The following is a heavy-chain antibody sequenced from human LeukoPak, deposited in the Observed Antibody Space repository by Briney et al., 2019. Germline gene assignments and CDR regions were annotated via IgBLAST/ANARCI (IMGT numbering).Heavy chain of an antibody. V-gene: IGHV3-74*01. Sequence: PGGSLRLSCAASGFTFSSYWMHWVRQAPGKGLVWVSRINTDGSSTSYADSVKGRFTISRDNAKNTLYLQMNSLRAEDTAVYYCARSGDGSSYYFDYWGQGTLVTVSS. CDR2: INTDGSST. D-gene: IGHD6-6*01. J-gene: IGHJ4*02. CDR1: GFTFSSYW. CDR3: ARSGDGSSYYFDY.